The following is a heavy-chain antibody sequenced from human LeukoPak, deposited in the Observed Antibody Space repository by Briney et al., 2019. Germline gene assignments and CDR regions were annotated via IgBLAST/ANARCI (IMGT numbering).Heavy chain of an antibody. CDR2: ISGGGGST. CDR1: GLTFSSYA. D-gene: IGHD6-19*01. Sequence: GGSLRLSCAASGLTFSSYAMSWVRQAPGKGLEWVSGISGGGGSTYYADSVKGRFTISRDNSKNTLYLQMNSLRAEDTAVYYCAKGVAVTGTSSWFDPWGQGTLVTVSS. V-gene: IGHV3-23*01. CDR3: AKGVAVTGTSSWFDP. J-gene: IGHJ5*02.